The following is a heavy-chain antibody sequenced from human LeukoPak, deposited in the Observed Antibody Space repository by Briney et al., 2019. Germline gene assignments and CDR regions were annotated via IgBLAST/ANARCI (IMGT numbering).Heavy chain of an antibody. CDR2: ISAYNGNT. Sequence: ASVKVSCKASGYTFTSYGISWVRQAPGQGLEWMGWISAYNGNTNYAQKLQGRVTMTTDTSTSTAYMELRSLRSDDTAVYYCARSGRSGDSMDAFDIWGQGTMVTVSS. D-gene: IGHD3-16*01. CDR3: ARSGRSGDSMDAFDI. V-gene: IGHV1-18*01. CDR1: GYTFTSYG. J-gene: IGHJ3*02.